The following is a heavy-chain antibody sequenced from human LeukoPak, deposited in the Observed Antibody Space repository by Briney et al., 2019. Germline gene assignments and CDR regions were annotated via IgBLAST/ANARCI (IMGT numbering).Heavy chain of an antibody. J-gene: IGHJ4*02. D-gene: IGHD3-3*01. Sequence: ASVKVSCKASGYTFTSYGISRVRQAPGQGLEWMGWISAYNGNTNYAQKLQGRVTMTTDTSTSTAYMELRSLRSDDTAVYYCARVARYYDFWSGYYFDYWGQGTLVTVSS. CDR1: GYTFTSYG. CDR2: ISAYNGNT. V-gene: IGHV1-18*01. CDR3: ARVARYYDFWSGYYFDY.